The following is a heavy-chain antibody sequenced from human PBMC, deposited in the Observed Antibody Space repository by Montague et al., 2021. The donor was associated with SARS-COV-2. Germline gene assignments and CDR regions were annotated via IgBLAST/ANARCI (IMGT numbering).Heavy chain of an antibody. V-gene: IGHV4-4*07. D-gene: IGHD1-7*01. CDR3: SRTYRGTFDF. CDR2: KT. Sequence: KTNYKSSLESRLSMSVDTSKNQFSLNLSSVTAADTAVYCCSRTYRGTFDFWGQGILVTVSS. J-gene: IGHJ4*02.